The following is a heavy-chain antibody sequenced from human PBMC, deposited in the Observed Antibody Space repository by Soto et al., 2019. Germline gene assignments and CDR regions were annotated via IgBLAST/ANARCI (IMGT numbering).Heavy chain of an antibody. CDR3: ARITMVRGVIRYFDY. V-gene: IGHV4-30-2*01. Sequence: SETLSLTCAVSGGSIISGGYSFICIRQPPGKGLELIGYIYHSGSTYYNPSLKSRVTISVDRSKNQFSLKLSSVTAADTAVYYCARITMVRGVIRYFDYWGQGTLVTVSS. CDR1: GGSIISGGYS. J-gene: IGHJ4*02. CDR2: IYHSGST. D-gene: IGHD3-10*01.